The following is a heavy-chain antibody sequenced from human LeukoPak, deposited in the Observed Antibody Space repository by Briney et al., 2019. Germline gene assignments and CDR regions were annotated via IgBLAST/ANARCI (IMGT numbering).Heavy chain of an antibody. CDR3: AREIRSSGYSVDYYYGTDV. CDR2: ISSSSSYI. V-gene: IGHV3-21*01. D-gene: IGHD3-22*01. CDR1: GFTFSSYS. Sequence: SGGSLRLSCAASGFTFSSYSMNWVRQAPGKGLEWVSSISSSSSYIYYADSVEGRFTISRDNAKNSLYLQMNSLRAEDTAVYYCAREIRSSGYSVDYYYGTDVWGQGTTVTVSS. J-gene: IGHJ6*02.